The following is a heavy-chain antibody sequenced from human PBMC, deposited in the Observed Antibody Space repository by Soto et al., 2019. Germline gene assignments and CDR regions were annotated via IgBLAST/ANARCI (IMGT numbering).Heavy chain of an antibody. CDR3: ASSFTVPAAIGY. CDR1: GGSISSGGYS. D-gene: IGHD2-2*02. CDR2: IYHSGST. J-gene: IGHJ4*02. V-gene: IGHV4-30-2*02. Sequence: SEILSLTCAVSGGSISSGGYSWSWIRQPPGKGLEWIGYIYHSGSTYYNPSLKSRVTISVDTSKNQFSLKLSSVTAADTAVHYCASSFTVPAAIGYWGQGTLVTVSS.